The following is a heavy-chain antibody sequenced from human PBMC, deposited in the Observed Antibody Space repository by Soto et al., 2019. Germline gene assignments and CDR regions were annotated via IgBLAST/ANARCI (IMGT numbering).Heavy chain of an antibody. CDR1: GGSISSGDYY. D-gene: IGHD3-9*01. V-gene: IGHV4-30-4*01. J-gene: IGHJ5*02. Sequence: QVQLQESGPGLVKPSQTLSLTCTVSGGSISSGDYYWSWIRQPPGKGLEWIGYIYYSGSTYYNPSLQSRVTISVATPKNPFSLKLSSVTAADTAVYYCATLSVYDILPGYRNWFDPWGQGTLVTVSS. CDR2: IYYSGST. CDR3: ATLSVYDILPGYRNWFDP.